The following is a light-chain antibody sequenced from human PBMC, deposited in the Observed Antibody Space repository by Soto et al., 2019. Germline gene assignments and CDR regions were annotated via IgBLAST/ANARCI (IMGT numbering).Light chain of an antibody. J-gene: IGKJ2*01. CDR2: AAS. CDR3: HHYDSSPPYT. V-gene: IGKV3-20*01. Sequence: EIVLTQSPATLSLSPGERATPSCRASRSFASRYLAWYQHKPGPAPRLLIYAASSRATGIPDRFLGSGSGTDFTLTISRLEPDDSAVYYCHHYDSSPPYTFGQGTKLEIK. CDR1: RSFASRY.